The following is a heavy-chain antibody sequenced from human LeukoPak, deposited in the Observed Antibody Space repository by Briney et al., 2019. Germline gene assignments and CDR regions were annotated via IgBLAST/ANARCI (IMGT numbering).Heavy chain of an antibody. CDR2: FDPEDGET. Sequence: ASVKVSCKVSGYTLNELSMHWVRQAPGKGLEWMGGFDPEDGETIYAQKFQGRVTMTEDTSTDTAYMELSSLRSEDTAVYYCATDLGYYYDSSGYYYRDYWGQGTLVTVSS. CDR1: GYTLNELS. CDR3: ATDLGYYYDSSGYYYRDY. D-gene: IGHD3-22*01. V-gene: IGHV1-24*01. J-gene: IGHJ4*02.